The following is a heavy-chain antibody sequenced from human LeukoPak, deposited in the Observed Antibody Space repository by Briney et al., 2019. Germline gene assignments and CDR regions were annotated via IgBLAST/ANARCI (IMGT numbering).Heavy chain of an antibody. CDR3: ATHYYDSSGYYGFDY. J-gene: IGHJ4*02. D-gene: IGHD3-22*01. CDR2: IYSGGST. Sequence: GGSLRLSCAASGFTVSSNYMSWVRQAPGKGLEWVSVIYSGGSTYYADSVKGRFTISRDNSKNTLYLQMNSLRAEDTAVYYCATHYYDSSGYYGFDYWGQGTLVTVSS. V-gene: IGHV3-53*01. CDR1: GFTVSSNY.